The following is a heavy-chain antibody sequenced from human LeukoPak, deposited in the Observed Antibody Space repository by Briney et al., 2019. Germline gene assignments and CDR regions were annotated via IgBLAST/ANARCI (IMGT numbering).Heavy chain of an antibody. V-gene: IGHV3-21*01. J-gene: IGHJ4*02. CDR2: ISSSSSYI. Sequence: PGGSLRLSCAASGFTFSSYSMNWVRQAPGKGLEWVSSISSSSSYIYYADSVKGRFTISRDNSKNTLYLQMNSLRAEDTAVYYCARESMITFGGVHTGFDYWGQGTLVTVSS. CDR1: GFTFSSYS. D-gene: IGHD3-16*01. CDR3: ARESMITFGGVHTGFDY.